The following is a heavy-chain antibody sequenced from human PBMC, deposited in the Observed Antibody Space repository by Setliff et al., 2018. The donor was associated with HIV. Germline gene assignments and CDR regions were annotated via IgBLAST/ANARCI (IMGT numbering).Heavy chain of an antibody. Sequence: PSETLSLTCTVSGGSISSYYWSWIRQPPGKGLEYIGSIHYNEKTYYNPSLKSRVTMSVDTSENQFSLKLSSVTAADTAVYYCARIGTPRTIDYWGQGTLVTVSS. CDR1: GGSISSYY. D-gene: IGHD1-7*01. V-gene: IGHV4-59*04. J-gene: IGHJ4*02. CDR2: IHYNEKT. CDR3: ARIGTPRTIDY.